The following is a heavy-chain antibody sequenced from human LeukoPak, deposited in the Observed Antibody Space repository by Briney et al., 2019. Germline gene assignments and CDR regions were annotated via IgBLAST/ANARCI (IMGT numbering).Heavy chain of an antibody. CDR1: GYTFTDYY. Sequence: ASVKVSCKASGYTFTDYYMHWVRQAPGQGLEWMGWLNPHSGGATYAQKFQGRVTMTWDTSVSTAYMEVSSLRSDDTAVYYCARPSYCGRNCYYFFDYWGQGTLVTVSS. J-gene: IGHJ4*02. CDR2: LNPHSGGA. CDR3: ARPSYCGRNCYYFFDY. D-gene: IGHD2-21*02. V-gene: IGHV1-2*02.